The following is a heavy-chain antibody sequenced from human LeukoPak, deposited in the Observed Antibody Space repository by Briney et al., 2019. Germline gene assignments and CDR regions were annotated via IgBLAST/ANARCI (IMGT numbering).Heavy chain of an antibody. V-gene: IGHV3-15*01. D-gene: IGHD1-20*01. CDR2: IKTKSEGGTT. CDR3: TTDAGMTSGFDY. CDR1: GFTFSSYW. J-gene: IGHJ4*02. Sequence: GGSLRLSCAASGFTFSSYWMSWIRQAPGKGLEWVGRIKTKSEGGTTGYSAPVKGRFIISRDDSKNTLYLQMNSLKTEDTAVYYCTTDAGMTSGFDYWGPGTLVAVSS.